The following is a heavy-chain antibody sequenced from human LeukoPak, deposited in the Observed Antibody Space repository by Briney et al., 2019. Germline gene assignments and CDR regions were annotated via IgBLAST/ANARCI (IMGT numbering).Heavy chain of an antibody. Sequence: GRSLRLSCAASGFTFSTYSMNWVRQAPGKGLEWVSYISSTSSTIYYADSVKGRFTISRDNAKNSLYLQMNSLRAEDTAVYYCVRDNPRCCGVVPANIDDYWGQGTLVTVSS. CDR1: GFTFSTYS. V-gene: IGHV3-48*01. CDR3: VRDNPRCCGVVPANIDDY. D-gene: IGHD2-15*01. CDR2: ISSTSSTI. J-gene: IGHJ4*02.